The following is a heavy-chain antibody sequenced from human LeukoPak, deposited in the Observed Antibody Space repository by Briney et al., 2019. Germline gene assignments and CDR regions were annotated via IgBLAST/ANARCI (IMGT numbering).Heavy chain of an antibody. CDR1: GFTFSHHG. CDR3: ANTGNSRGAY. V-gene: IGHV3-30*02. J-gene: IGHJ4*02. Sequence: GGSLRLSCAASGFTFSHHGMHWVRQAPGKGLEWVAFIRNDGSNHYYADSVKGRFTISRDNSKNTLYLQMNSLRAEDTAVYYCANTGNSRGAYWGQGTLVTVSS. CDR2: IRNDGSNH. D-gene: IGHD2/OR15-2a*01.